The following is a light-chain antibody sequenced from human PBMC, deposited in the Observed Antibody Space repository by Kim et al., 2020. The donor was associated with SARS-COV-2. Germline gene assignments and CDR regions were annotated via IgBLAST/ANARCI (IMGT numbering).Light chain of an antibody. V-gene: IGKV3-20*01. CDR2: GAS. J-gene: IGKJ4*01. Sequence: SPGESPTLSCRASRDVSRYEFAWYQQKPDQATRLLIYGASSRTSGVTDRFSGSGSGTDFTITISRMEPEDFAVYYCHQYGNAPLAFGGGTKVDIK. CDR1: RDVSRYE. CDR3: HQYGNAPLA.